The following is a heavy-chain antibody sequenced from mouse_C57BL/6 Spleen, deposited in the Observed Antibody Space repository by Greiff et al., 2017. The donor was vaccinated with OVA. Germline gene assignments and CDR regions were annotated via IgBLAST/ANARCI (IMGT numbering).Heavy chain of an antibody. Sequence: EVQRVESGPGLVKPSQSLSLTCSVTGYSITSGYYWNWIRQFPGNKLEWMGNISYDGSNNYNPSLKNRISITRDTSKNQFFLKLNSVTTEDTATYYCARYGNPYAMDYWGQGTSVTVSS. CDR3: ARYGNPYAMDY. CDR2: ISYDGSN. D-gene: IGHD2-1*01. CDR1: GYSITSGYY. V-gene: IGHV3-6*01. J-gene: IGHJ4*01.